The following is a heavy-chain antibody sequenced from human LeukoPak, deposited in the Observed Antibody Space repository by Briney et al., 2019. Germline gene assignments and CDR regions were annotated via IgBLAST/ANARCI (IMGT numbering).Heavy chain of an antibody. J-gene: IGHJ6*03. CDR2: IIPIFGTP. V-gene: IGHV1-69*05. CDR3: ARVDRYHFYLDV. CDR1: GGTFRTYS. Sequence: SVKVSCKASGGTFRTYSVTWVRQAPGQGLEWMGGIIPIFGTPNYAQKSQGRVKVTTDDATGTAYMELSSLMSEDTAIYYCARVDRYHFYLDVWGKGTPVTVSS.